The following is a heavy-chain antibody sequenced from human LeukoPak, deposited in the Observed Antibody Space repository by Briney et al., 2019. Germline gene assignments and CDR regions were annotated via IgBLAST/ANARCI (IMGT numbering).Heavy chain of an antibody. J-gene: IGHJ6*02. CDR3: ASTKLYYYYGMDV. Sequence: PWGTLSLTGAVSGGSISSSNWWSWVRQPPGKGLEWIGEIYHSGSTNYNSSLKSRVTISVDKSKNQFSLKLRSVTAADTAVYYCASTKLYYYYGMDVWGQGTTVTVSS. D-gene: IGHD2-2*01. CDR2: IYHSGST. CDR1: GGSISSSNW. V-gene: IGHV4-4*02.